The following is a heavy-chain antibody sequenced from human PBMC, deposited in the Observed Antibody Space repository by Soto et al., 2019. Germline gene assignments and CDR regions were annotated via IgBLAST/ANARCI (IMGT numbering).Heavy chain of an antibody. J-gene: IGHJ6*03. CDR3: ARDFRGYCSSTSCYFGGDYYYMDV. V-gene: IGHV4-31*03. Sequence: PSETLSLTCTVSGGSISSGGYYWSWIRQHPGKGLEWIGYIYYSGSTYYNPSLKSRVTISVDTSKNQFSLKLSSVTAADTAVYYCARDFRGYCSSTSCYFGGDYYYMDVWGKGTTVTVSS. CDR1: GGSISSGGYY. D-gene: IGHD2-2*01. CDR2: IYYSGST.